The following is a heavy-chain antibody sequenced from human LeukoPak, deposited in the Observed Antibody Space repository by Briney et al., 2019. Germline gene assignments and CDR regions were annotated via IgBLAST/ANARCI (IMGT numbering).Heavy chain of an antibody. Sequence: PGGSLRLSCAASGFTFSSYAMYWVRQAPGRGLEWVAVISYDGSSKYSADSVKGRFTISRDNSKNALYLHMNSLRADDTAVYYCARDREAYSNPMKDGAFDMWRQGTMVTVYS. D-gene: IGHD4-11*01. V-gene: IGHV3-30*04. J-gene: IGHJ3*02. CDR3: ARDREAYSNPMKDGAFDM. CDR2: ISYDGSSK. CDR1: GFTFSSYA.